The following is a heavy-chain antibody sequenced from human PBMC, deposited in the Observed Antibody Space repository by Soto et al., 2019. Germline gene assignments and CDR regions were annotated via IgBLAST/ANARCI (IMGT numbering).Heavy chain of an antibody. D-gene: IGHD3-3*01. Sequence: SETLSLTCAVYGGSFSGYYWSWIRQPPGKGLEWIGEINHSGSTNYNPSLKSRITISVDTSKNQLSLRLRSVTAADTAVYYWARGPRSGYYYYYYMDVWGKGTTVTVSS. CDR2: INHSGST. J-gene: IGHJ6*03. V-gene: IGHV4-34*01. CDR1: GGSFSGYY. CDR3: ARGPRSGYYYYYYMDV.